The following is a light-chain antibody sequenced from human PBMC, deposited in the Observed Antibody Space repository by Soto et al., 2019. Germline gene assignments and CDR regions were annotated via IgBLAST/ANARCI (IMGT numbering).Light chain of an antibody. CDR3: QQRSNWPPWT. CDR1: QSISSTY. CDR2: DAS. J-gene: IGKJ1*01. Sequence: EIVLKQSPGTLSLSPGERATVSCRASQSISSTYLAWYQQKPGQAPRLLIYDASNRATGIPARFSGSGSGTDFTLTISSLEPEDFAVYYCQQRSNWPPWTFGQGTKVDI. V-gene: IGKV3-11*01.